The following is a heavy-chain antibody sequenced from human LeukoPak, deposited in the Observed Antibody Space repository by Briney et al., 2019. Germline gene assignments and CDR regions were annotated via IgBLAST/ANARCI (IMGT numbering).Heavy chain of an antibody. CDR1: GGTFSSYA. CDR3: ARAPRGFTQWLPYYYYYMDV. J-gene: IGHJ6*03. D-gene: IGHD5-24*01. Sequence: ASVKVSCKASGGTFSSYAISWVRQAPGQGLEWMGGIIPIFGTANYAQKSQGRVTITADESTSTAYMELSSLRSEDTAVYYCARAPRGFTQWLPYYYYYMDVWGKGTTVTVSS. CDR2: IIPIFGTA. V-gene: IGHV1-69*13.